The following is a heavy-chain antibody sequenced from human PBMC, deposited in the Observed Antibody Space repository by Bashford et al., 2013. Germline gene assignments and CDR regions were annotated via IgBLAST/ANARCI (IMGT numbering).Heavy chain of an antibody. CDR2: IRSKIYGETT. V-gene: IGHV3-49*04. CDR1: GFTFGDHG. J-gene: IGHJ6*03. Sequence: GSLRLSCSASGFTFGDHGVTWVRQAPGKGLEWIGLIRSKIYGETTEYAASVKDRFTISRDDSKAIAYLQMNSLKTEDTAVYYCARGGDYSFYYFYYYMDVWGKGTTVTVSS. CDR3: ARGGDYSFYYFYYYMDV. D-gene: IGHD2-15*01.